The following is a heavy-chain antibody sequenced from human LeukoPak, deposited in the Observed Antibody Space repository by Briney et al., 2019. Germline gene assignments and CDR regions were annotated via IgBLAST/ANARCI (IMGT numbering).Heavy chain of an antibody. CDR1: GYTFTGYY. CDR2: INPNTGGT. J-gene: IGHJ4*02. Sequence: GASVKVSCKASGYTFTGYYIHWVRQAPGQGLEWMGWINPNTGGTDYAQKFRGRVTMTRDTSISTVYMELSRLTSDDTAVYYCARGVASAGAKYFDQWGQGTLVTVSS. V-gene: IGHV1-2*02. D-gene: IGHD6-13*01. CDR3: ARGVASAGAKYFDQ.